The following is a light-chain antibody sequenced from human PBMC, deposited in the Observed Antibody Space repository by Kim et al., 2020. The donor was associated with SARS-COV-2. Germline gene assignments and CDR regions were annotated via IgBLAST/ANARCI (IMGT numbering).Light chain of an antibody. J-gene: IGLJ3*02. V-gene: IGLV2-11*01. CDR3: CSYAGSYTLV. Sequence: QSVSISCTGTSCDVGGYNYVSLYQQHPGKAPKLMIYDVSKRPSGVPDRFSGSKSGNTASLTISGLQAEDEADYYCCSYAGSYTLVFGGGTQLTVL. CDR1: SCDVGGYNY. CDR2: DVS.